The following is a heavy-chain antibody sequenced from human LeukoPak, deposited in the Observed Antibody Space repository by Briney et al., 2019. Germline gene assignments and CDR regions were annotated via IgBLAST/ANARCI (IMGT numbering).Heavy chain of an antibody. J-gene: IGHJ4*02. Sequence: GGSLRLSCAASGFTFSSYAMHWVRQAPGKGLEWVAVISYDGSNKYYADSVKGRFTISRDNSKNTLYLQMNSLRAEDTAVYYCARDPRDYSSGWNDYWGQGTLVTVSS. CDR3: ARDPRDYSSGWNDY. CDR2: ISYDGSNK. V-gene: IGHV3-30*04. CDR1: GFTFSSYA. D-gene: IGHD6-19*01.